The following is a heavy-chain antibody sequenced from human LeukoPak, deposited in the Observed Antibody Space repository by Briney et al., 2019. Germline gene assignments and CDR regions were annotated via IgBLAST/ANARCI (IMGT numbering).Heavy chain of an antibody. CDR1: GFTFSTYS. Sequence: GGSLRLSCAASGFTFSTYSMSWVRQAPGKGLEWVSSISSNSRYIYYADSMRGRFTISRDNAKNSLYLQMNSLKPEDTAVYYCARVAEAAAFDSWGQGSLVTVSS. D-gene: IGHD6-13*01. V-gene: IGHV3-21*06. CDR2: ISSNSRYI. CDR3: ARVAEAAAFDS. J-gene: IGHJ4*02.